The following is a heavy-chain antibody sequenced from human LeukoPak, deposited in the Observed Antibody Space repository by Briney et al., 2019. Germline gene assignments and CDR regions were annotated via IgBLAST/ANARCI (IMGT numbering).Heavy chain of an antibody. D-gene: IGHD6-13*01. CDR3: ARVGGRSGYSSSWHAEYFQH. CDR1: GFTFSNYA. J-gene: IGHJ1*01. CDR2: ISYDGSNK. V-gene: IGHV3-30*04. Sequence: GGSLRLSCAASGFTFSNYAMHWVRQAPGKGLEWVAVISYDGSNKNYGDSVKGRFTISRDNSKKTLYLQMNSLKTEDTAVYYCARVGGRSGYSSSWHAEYFQHRGQGTLVTVSS.